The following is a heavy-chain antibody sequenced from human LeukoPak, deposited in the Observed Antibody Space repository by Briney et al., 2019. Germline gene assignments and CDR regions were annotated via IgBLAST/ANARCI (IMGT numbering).Heavy chain of an antibody. Sequence: SETLSLTCTVSGGSISSYYWSWIRQPAGKGLEWIGRIHTSGSTNYNPSLKSRVTMSVDTSKNQFSLKLSSVTAADTAVYYCARDEGVRGARLFDPWGQGTLVTVSS. J-gene: IGHJ5*02. V-gene: IGHV4-4*07. D-gene: IGHD3-10*01. CDR2: IHTSGST. CDR3: ARDEGVRGARLFDP. CDR1: GGSISSYY.